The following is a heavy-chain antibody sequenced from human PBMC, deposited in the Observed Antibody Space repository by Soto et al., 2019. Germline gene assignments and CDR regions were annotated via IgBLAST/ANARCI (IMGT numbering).Heavy chain of an antibody. CDR2: MTPNSGNT. Sequence: QVQLVQSGAEVKKPGDSVKVSCKSSGYTFTSYDINWVRQATGQGLVSMGWMTPNSGNTGYAQKLQARGTITRNNTISTAYMELSSVRAEDPALYYCARERSGYFDYWGQGTRVTVSS. D-gene: IGHD2-15*01. CDR3: ARERSGYFDY. CDR1: GYTFTSYD. J-gene: IGHJ4*02. V-gene: IGHV1-8*01.